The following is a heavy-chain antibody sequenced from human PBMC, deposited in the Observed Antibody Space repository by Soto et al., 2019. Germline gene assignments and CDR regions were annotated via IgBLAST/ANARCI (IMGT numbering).Heavy chain of an antibody. V-gene: IGHV3-73*01. Sequence: PGGSLRLSCAASCFNLSGSAIHWVRQASGKGLEWVGRIRSKAYNYATPYSASVKGRFTISRDDSKNTAYLQMNSLKTGDTAVYYCAVGVRGDFDHWGQGTLVTVSS. J-gene: IGHJ4*02. CDR1: CFNLSGSA. CDR2: IRSKAYNYAT. CDR3: AVGVRGDFDH. D-gene: IGHD3-16*01.